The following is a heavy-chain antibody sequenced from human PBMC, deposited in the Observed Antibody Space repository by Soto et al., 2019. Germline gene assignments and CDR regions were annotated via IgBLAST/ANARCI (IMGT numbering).Heavy chain of an antibody. CDR3: ARGCRNGFNV. J-gene: IGHJ6*02. Sequence: EVQLVESGGGLVKPGGSLRLSCVASGFTFSGYSINWVRQAPGKGLEWVSYISGPSIYIYYADSVKGRFTISRDNAKSAVYLQMNRLRAEDTAVYYCARGCRNGFNVWCQGTTVSVSS. D-gene: IGHD2-8*01. CDR1: GFTFSGYS. V-gene: IGHV3-21*01. CDR2: ISGPSIYI.